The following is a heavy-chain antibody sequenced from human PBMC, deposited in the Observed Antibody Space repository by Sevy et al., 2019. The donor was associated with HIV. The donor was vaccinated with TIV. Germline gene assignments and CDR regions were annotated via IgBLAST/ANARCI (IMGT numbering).Heavy chain of an antibody. D-gene: IGHD3-9*01. Sequence: GGSLRLSCAASGFTSSSYAMSWVRQPPGRGLEWVSTLSDSGVSTYYADSVKDRFTISRDNSKNILYLQMNSLRAEDSAVYYCARDRATSATGTLFDYWGQGTLVTVSS. CDR3: ARDRATSATGTLFDY. CDR2: LSDSGVST. CDR1: GFTSSSYA. V-gene: IGHV3-23*01. J-gene: IGHJ4*02.